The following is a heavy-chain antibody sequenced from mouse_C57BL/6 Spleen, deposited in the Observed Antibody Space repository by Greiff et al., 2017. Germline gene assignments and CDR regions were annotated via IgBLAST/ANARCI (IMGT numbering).Heavy chain of an antibody. CDR1: GFTFSDYY. CDR3: ARELGLYYAMDY. Sequence: EVKLMESEGGLVQPGSSMKLSCTASGFTFSDYYMAWVRQVPEKGLEWVANINYDGSSTYYLDSLKSRFIISRDNAKNILYLQMSSLKSEDTATYYCARELGLYYAMDYWGQGTSVTVSS. V-gene: IGHV5-16*01. J-gene: IGHJ4*01. CDR2: INYDGSST. D-gene: IGHD4-1*01.